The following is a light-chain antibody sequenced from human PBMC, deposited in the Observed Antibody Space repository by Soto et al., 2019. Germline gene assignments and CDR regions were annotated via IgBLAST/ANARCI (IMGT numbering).Light chain of an antibody. V-gene: IGKV1-5*01. CDR1: QSIRTW. Sequence: DIQMTQSPSTLSASVGDRVTITCRASQSIRTWLAWYQQKPGKAPKLLIFDASSLKSGVPSRFSGGGSGTEFTLTISSLQPDDFATYYCQQYNTNPWTFGQGTKV. CDR2: DAS. CDR3: QQYNTNPWT. J-gene: IGKJ1*01.